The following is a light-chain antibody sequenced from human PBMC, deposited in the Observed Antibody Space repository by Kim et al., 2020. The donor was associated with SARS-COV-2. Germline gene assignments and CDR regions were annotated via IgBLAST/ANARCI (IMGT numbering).Light chain of an antibody. V-gene: IGKV1-5*01. CDR1: EDIHSW. CDR2: DAS. CDR3: QQYNSYWR. Sequence: ASVGDRVTITCRTNEDIHSWLAWYQQKPGKAPKLLIYDASTLESGVPSRFTGSGSGTEFTLTISSLQPDDSATYYCQQYNSYWRFGQGTKVEIK. J-gene: IGKJ1*01.